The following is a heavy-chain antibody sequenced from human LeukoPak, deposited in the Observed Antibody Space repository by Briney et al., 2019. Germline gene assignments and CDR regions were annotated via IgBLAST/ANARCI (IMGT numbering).Heavy chain of an antibody. J-gene: IGHJ6*02. D-gene: IGHD3-10*01. Sequence: PGGSLRLSCAASGFTFSSYAMHWVRQAPGKGLEWVAVISYDGGNKYYADSVKGRFTISRDNSKNTLYLQMNSLRAEDTAVYYCARASQSYYGSGSYYNVRVHYGMDVWGQGTTVTVSS. CDR1: GFTFSSYA. V-gene: IGHV3-30-3*01. CDR3: ARASQSYYGSGSYYNVRVHYGMDV. CDR2: ISYDGGNK.